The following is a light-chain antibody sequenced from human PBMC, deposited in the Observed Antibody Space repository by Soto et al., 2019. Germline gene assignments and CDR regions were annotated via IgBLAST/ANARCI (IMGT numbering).Light chain of an antibody. J-gene: IGKJ1*01. CDR3: QQRSNWPWM. CDR2: DAS. Sequence: EIVMTQSPATLSVSPGERATLSCRASQSVSSNLAWYQQKPGQAPRLLIYDASNRATGIPARFSGSGSGTDFTLTISSLEPEDFAVYYCQQRSNWPWMFGQGTKVDIK. V-gene: IGKV3-11*01. CDR1: QSVSSN.